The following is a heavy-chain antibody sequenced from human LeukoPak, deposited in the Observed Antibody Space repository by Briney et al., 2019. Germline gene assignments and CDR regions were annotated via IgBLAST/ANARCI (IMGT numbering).Heavy chain of an antibody. CDR3: AKDPRRGYSYGPFDY. CDR2: ISGSGGST. Sequence: PGGSLRLSCAASGFTFSSYAMHWVRQAPGKGLEWVSAISGSGGSTYYADSVKGRFTISRDNSKNTLYLQMNSLRAEDTAVYYCAKDPRRGYSYGPFDYWGQGTLVTVSS. V-gene: IGHV3-23*01. J-gene: IGHJ4*02. D-gene: IGHD5-18*01. CDR1: GFTFSSYA.